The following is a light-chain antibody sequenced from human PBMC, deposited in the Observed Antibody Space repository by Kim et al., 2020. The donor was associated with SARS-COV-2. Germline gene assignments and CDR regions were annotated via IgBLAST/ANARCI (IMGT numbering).Light chain of an antibody. Sequence: DIQMTQYPSSLYASVGDRVTITCRATQDIKNSLAWYQQVPGKAPKLLLFSPTRLESGVPSRFSGTASGSDYTLTISSLQPEDGATYYCQQYYTTVLTFGGGTKLEI. CDR1: QDIKNS. J-gene: IGKJ4*01. V-gene: IGKV1-NL1*01. CDR3: QQYYTTVLT. CDR2: SPT.